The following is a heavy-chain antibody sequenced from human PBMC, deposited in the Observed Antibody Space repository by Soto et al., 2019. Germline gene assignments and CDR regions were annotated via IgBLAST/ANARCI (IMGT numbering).Heavy chain of an antibody. J-gene: IGHJ2*01. V-gene: IGHV3-23*01. CDR2: ISGSGDST. D-gene: IGHD2-2*01. CDR3: ASSAGGYCSTSTCAGNVAYFEL. CDR1: GFTFSSYA. Sequence: EVQLLESGGGLVQPGGSLRLSCAASGFTFSSYAMSWVRQAPGKGLEWVAGISGSGDSTYYADSVKGRFTISRDNSKSTLYLQVTSLRADDSAGLYWASSAGGYCSTSTCAGNVAYFELWGRGTLVTVSS.